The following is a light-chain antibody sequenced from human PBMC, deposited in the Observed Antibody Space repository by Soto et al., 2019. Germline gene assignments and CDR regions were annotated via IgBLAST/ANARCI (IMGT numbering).Light chain of an antibody. CDR2: GAS. J-gene: IGKJ4*01. Sequence: EIVMTQSPATVSVSPGERATLSCRASQSVSSNLAWYQKKPGQAPRLLIFGASTRATGIPGRFSGSGSGTEFTLTISSLQSEDFAMYYCQQYDNWPLLSFGGGTKVEIK. CDR3: QQYDNWPLLS. V-gene: IGKV3-15*01. CDR1: QSVSSN.